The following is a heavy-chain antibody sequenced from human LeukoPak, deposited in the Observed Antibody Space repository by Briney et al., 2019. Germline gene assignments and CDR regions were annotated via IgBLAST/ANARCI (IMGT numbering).Heavy chain of an antibody. CDR2: IRAYNGNT. CDR1: SYTFTSYG. CDR3: SRLNIDYYGSGSYYNVIDY. Sequence: ASVKVSCEASSYTFTSYGISWVRQAPAQGLEWMGWIRAYNGNTNYAQKLQGRVTMTTDTSTSTAYMELRSLRSDDTAVYYCSRLNIDYYGSGSYYNVIDYWGQGTLVTVSS. J-gene: IGHJ4*02. V-gene: IGHV1-18*01. D-gene: IGHD3-10*01.